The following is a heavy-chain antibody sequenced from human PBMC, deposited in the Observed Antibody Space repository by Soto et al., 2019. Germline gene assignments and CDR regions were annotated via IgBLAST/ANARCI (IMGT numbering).Heavy chain of an antibody. CDR3: AKDGGADGYFGNWLDP. Sequence: QVHLVQSGAEVKKPGSSVNVSYKASGGTFSNYAITWVRQAPGQGLEWVGRIIPIFGTTNVAQKFQGRVTITADESTTTAYMELSGLRSDDTAVYYCAKDGGADGYFGNWLDPWGKGTLVTVSS. J-gene: IGHJ5*02. CDR1: GGTFSNYA. V-gene: IGHV1-69*15. CDR2: IIPIFGTT. D-gene: IGHD5-12*01.